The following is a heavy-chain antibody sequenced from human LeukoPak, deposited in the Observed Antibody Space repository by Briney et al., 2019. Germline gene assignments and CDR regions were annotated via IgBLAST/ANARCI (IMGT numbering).Heavy chain of an antibody. CDR3: AKEVRRRTVTTPLDY. V-gene: IGHV3-23*01. CDR2: ISGSGGST. CDR1: GLTFSSYA. J-gene: IGHJ4*02. Sequence: GGSLRLSCAASGLTFSSYAMSWVRQAPGKGLEWVSAISGSGGSTYYADSVKGRFTISRDNSKNTLYLQMNSLRAEDTAVYYCAKEVRRRTVTTPLDYWGQGTLVTVSS. D-gene: IGHD4-17*01.